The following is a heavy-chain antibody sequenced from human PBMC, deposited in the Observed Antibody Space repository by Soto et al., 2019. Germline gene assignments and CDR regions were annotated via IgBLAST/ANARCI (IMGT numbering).Heavy chain of an antibody. Sequence: PSETLSLACAFSVDSISSRHWCNGVRQPPGKGLEWISQISHSGSTNYNPSLTSRVTISVDKSKNHFSLKVTSVTAADTAVYYCAARHFWSGPWTDRRLDDWGHGTLVTVSS. J-gene: IGHJ4*01. CDR1: VDSISSRHW. D-gene: IGHD3-3*02. CDR3: AARHFWSGPWTDRRLDD. V-gene: IGHV4-4*02. CDR2: ISHSGST.